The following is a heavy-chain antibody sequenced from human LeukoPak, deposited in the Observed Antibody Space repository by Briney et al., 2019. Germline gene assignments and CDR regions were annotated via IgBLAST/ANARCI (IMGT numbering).Heavy chain of an antibody. Sequence: PGGSLRLSCAASGFTFSSYGMHWVRQAPGKGLEWVAFIRYDGSNKYYADSVKGRFTISRDNSKNTLYLQMNSLRAEDTAVYYCAKDFVGVFGVVTCLDYWGQGTLVTVSS. CDR1: GFTFSSYG. V-gene: IGHV3-30*02. CDR3: AKDFVGVFGVVTCLDY. CDR2: IRYDGSNK. D-gene: IGHD3-3*01. J-gene: IGHJ4*02.